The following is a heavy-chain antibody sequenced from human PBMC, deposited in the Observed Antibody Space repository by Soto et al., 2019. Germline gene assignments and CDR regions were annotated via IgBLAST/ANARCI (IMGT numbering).Heavy chain of an antibody. CDR2: ISGSGGST. CDR1: GFTFSSYA. J-gene: IGHJ3*02. V-gene: IGHV3-23*01. Sequence: GGSLRLSCAASGFTFSSYAMSWVRQAPGKGLEWVSAISGSGGSTYYADSVKGRFTISRDNSINTLYLQMRSLRPEDTAVYYCAHPRGYGVFDAVDIWGQGTMVT. D-gene: IGHD4-17*01. CDR3: AHPRGYGVFDAVDI.